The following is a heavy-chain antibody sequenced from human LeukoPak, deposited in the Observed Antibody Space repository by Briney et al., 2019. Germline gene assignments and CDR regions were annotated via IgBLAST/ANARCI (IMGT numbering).Heavy chain of an antibody. CDR3: ARYPSRYCTSTSCYLVH. CDR1: GFTFSSYE. Sequence: GGSLRLSCAASGFTFSSYEMNWVRQAPGKGLEWVSYISGIGSTIYYADSVKGRFTISRDNAKNSLYLQMHSLRAEDTAVYYCARYPSRYCTSTSCYLVHWGQGALVTVSS. CDR2: ISGIGSTI. D-gene: IGHD2-2*01. J-gene: IGHJ5*02. V-gene: IGHV3-48*03.